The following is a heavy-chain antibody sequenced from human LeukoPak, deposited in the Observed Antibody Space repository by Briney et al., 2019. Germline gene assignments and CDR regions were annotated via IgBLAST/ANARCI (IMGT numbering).Heavy chain of an antibody. D-gene: IGHD4-17*01. Sequence: ASVKVSCKASGYTFTSYDINWVRQATGQGLEWMGWMNPNSGYTGNAQKFQGRVTMTRTTSISTAYMELSSLRTEDTAVYYCARTDGDLDYWGQGTLVTVSS. V-gene: IGHV1-8*01. CDR3: ARTDGDLDY. J-gene: IGHJ4*02. CDR2: MNPNSGYT. CDR1: GYTFTSYD.